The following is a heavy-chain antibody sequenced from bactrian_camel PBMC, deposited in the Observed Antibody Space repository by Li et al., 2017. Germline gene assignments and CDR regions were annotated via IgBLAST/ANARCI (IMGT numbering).Heavy chain of an antibody. J-gene: IGHJ4*01. D-gene: IGHD2*01. Sequence: HVQLVESGGGSVQAGGSLRLSCTASGYTKGSYCMGWFRQAPGKEREAVAIIAGDGAGTYADSVKGRFTISKDYAKNTLYLQMNSLKPEDTAMYYCAASLFPGRGFCLAGDAGTFDNWGQGTQVTVS. V-gene: IGHV3S55*01. CDR3: AASLFPGRGFCLAGDAGTFDN. CDR1: GYTKGSYC. CDR2: IAGDGAG.